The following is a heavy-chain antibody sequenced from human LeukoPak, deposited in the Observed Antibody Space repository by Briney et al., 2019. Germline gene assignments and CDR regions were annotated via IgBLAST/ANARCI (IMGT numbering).Heavy chain of an antibody. CDR3: AKVGYSSSWNYYYYGMDV. D-gene: IGHD6-13*01. CDR1: GFTFSIYG. J-gene: IGHJ6*02. V-gene: IGHV3-30*18. CDR2: ILHDGSNK. Sequence: GSSLRLSCAASGFTFSIYGMYWVRQAPGKGLGWVAVILHDGSNKYYGESVKGRFTISRDNSKNTLFLQMNSLRADDTGVYYCAKVGYSSSWNYYYYGMDVWGQGTTVTVSS.